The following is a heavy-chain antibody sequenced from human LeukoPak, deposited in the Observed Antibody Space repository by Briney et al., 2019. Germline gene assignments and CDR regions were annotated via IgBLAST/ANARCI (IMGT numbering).Heavy chain of an antibody. Sequence: PSETLSLTGAVSGGSISRGGYSGSWIRQPPGKGLEWIGYFYYSGSTYYHPSLKSRVTISLDTSKNQLSLKLSSVTAADTAVYYCARVDSSWFDPWGQGTLVTVSS. CDR1: GGSISRGGYS. CDR3: ARVDSSWFDP. D-gene: IGHD6-13*01. V-gene: IGHV4-30-4*07. CDR2: FYYSGST. J-gene: IGHJ5*02.